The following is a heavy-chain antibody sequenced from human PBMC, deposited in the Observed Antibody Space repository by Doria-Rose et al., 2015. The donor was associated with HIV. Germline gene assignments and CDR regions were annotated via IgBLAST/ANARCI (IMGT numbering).Heavy chain of an antibody. J-gene: IGHJ4*02. CDR2: IFSDDER. Sequence: QVTLKESGPVLVKPTETLTPTCTVSGVSLSSPGMGVSWIRQPPGKALERLANIFSDDERSYKTSLTSRLTISRGTTKSQVVLTMTDMDPVDTATYYCARIKSSRWYHKYYFDFWGQGTLVIVSA. CDR3: ARIKSSRWYHKYYFDF. D-gene: IGHD6-13*01. V-gene: IGHV2-26*01. CDR1: GVSLSSPGMG.